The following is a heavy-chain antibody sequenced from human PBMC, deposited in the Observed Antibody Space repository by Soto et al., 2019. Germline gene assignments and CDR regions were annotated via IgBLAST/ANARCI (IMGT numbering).Heavy chain of an antibody. D-gene: IGHD4-4*01. J-gene: IGHJ4*02. V-gene: IGHV5-51*01. CDR1: GYTFANYW. CDR3: ARTHGLQHFAY. Sequence: GESLKISCQGSGYTFANYWIAWVRQMPGKGLELMGIIYPIESDARYSPSFQGQVTISXXXXXXTXYXQXSXLKAXDTAMYYCARTHGLQHFAYWGQGTLVTVSS. CDR2: IYPIESDA.